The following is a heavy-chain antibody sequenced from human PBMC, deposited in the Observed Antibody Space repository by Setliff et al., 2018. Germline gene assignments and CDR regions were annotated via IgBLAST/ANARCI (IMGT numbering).Heavy chain of an antibody. CDR1: GGSISSYY. V-gene: IGHV4-59*08. CDR2: IYYSGST. J-gene: IGHJ4*02. Sequence: SETLSLTCTVSGGSISSYYWSWIRQPPGKGLEWIGYIYYSGSTNHNPSLKSRVTISVDTSKNQFSLKLSSVTAADTAVYYCARGGTYRYFDYWGQGTLVTVSS. CDR3: ARGGTYRYFDY.